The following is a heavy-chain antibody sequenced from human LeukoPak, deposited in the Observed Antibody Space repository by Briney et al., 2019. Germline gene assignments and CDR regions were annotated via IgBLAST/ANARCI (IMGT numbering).Heavy chain of an antibody. Sequence: GGSLRLSCAASGFTFSSYNMNWVRQAPGKGLEWVSSISSTSRSYIYYADSVKGRFTISRDNAKNSLYLQMNSLRAEDTAVYYCARYYGDYPSYYFDYWGQGTLVTVSS. V-gene: IGHV3-21*01. J-gene: IGHJ4*02. D-gene: IGHD4-17*01. CDR1: GFTFSSYN. CDR3: ARYYGDYPSYYFDY. CDR2: ISSTSRSYI.